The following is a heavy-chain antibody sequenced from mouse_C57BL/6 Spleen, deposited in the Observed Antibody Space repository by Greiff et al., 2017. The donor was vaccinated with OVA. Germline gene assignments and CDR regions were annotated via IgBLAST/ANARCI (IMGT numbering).Heavy chain of an antibody. CDR2: IWSGGGT. J-gene: IGHJ4*01. Sequence: VKLQESGPGLVQPSQSLSITCTVSGFSLTSYGVHWVRQSPGKGLEWLGVIWSGGGTTYDATSKSSQSINKNNSQSQVFFKMNSQQADDTAIYYCAGRGGGYYGNYYDMDYWGQGTTVTVSS. V-gene: IGHV2-2*01. CDR1: GFSLTSYG. CDR3: AGRGGGYYGNYYDMDY. D-gene: IGHD2-1*01.